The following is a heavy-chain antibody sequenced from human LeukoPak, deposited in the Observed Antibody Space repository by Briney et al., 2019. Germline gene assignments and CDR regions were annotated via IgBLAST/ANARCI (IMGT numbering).Heavy chain of an antibody. D-gene: IGHD3-22*01. J-gene: IGHJ4*02. V-gene: IGHV4-39*07. CDR2: IYYSGST. Sequence: PSETLSLTCTVSGGSISSSSYYWGWIRQPPGKGLEWIGSIYYSGSTYYNPSLKSRVTISVDTSKNQFSLKLSSVTAADMAVYYCARAIPYYYDSSGHLSMGHYFDYWGQGTLVTVSS. CDR1: GGSISSSSYY. CDR3: ARAIPYYYDSSGHLSMGHYFDY.